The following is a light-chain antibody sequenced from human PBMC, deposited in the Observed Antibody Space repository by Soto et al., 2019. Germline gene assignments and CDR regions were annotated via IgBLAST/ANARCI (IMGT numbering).Light chain of an antibody. V-gene: IGLV1-44*01. CDR3: SSYTSGSTPYV. CDR1: SSNIGGNP. CDR2: NNN. Sequence: QSVLTQPPSASGTPGQRVTISCSGSSSNIGGNPVNWYQQLPGTAPKLLIYNNNQRPSGVPDRFSGSKSGTSASLAISGLQAEDEADYYCSSYTSGSTPYVFGTGTKVTVL. J-gene: IGLJ1*01.